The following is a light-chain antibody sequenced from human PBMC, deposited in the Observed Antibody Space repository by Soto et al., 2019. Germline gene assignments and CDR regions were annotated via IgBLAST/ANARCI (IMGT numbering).Light chain of an antibody. Sequence: DIPITQSPSALSAYVGDRVTFTWRASQSISSYLNWYQQKPGKAPKLLIYAASSLQSGVPSRFSGSRSGTDFTLTISSLQPEDFATYYCQQSYSTPISFGQGTRLEI. CDR1: QSISSY. CDR3: QQSYSTPIS. J-gene: IGKJ5*01. V-gene: IGKV1-39*01. CDR2: AAS.